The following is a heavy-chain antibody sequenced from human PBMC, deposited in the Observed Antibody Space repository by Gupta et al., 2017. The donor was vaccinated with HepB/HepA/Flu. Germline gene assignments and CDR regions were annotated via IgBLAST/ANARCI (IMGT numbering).Heavy chain of an antibody. Sequence: EVQLLESAGGLVQPGGSLRLSCAASGFLFSSSAMSWVRRAPGKGLEGVSAISGGGASKYYAVAVKGRFTISGDNSKNTLFLQMNSLRAEDTAVYYCAKNSTSSTADYWGQGTLVTVSS. J-gene: IGHJ4*02. D-gene: IGHD6-6*01. CDR1: GFLFSSSA. CDR3: AKNSTSSTADY. CDR2: ISGGGASK. V-gene: IGHV3-23*01.